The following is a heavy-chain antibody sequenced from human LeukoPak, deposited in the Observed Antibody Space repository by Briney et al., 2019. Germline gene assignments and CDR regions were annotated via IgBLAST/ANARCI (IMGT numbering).Heavy chain of an antibody. J-gene: IGHJ6*03. CDR3: ARGLLGYCSSTSCYRAFGYYYYYYMDV. Sequence: SETLSLTCAVCGGSFSGYYWSWIRQPPGRGLEWIGEINHSGSTNYNPSLKSRVTISVDTSKNQFSLKLSSVTAADTAVYYCARGLLGYCSSTSCYRAFGYYYYYYMDVWGKGTTVTVSS. V-gene: IGHV4-34*01. CDR1: GGSFSGYY. CDR2: INHSGST. D-gene: IGHD2-2*02.